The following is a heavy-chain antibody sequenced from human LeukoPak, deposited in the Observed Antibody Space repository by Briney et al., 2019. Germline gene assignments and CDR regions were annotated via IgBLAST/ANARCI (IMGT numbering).Heavy chain of an antibody. Sequence: SETLSLTCTVSGGSTSSGDYYWSWIRQPPGKGLEWIGYIYYSGSTYYNPSLKSRVTISVDTSKNQFSLKLSSVTAADTAVYYCARARGWLLPDYWGQGTLVTVSS. V-gene: IGHV4-30-4*08. CDR3: ARARGWLLPDY. D-gene: IGHD3-22*01. CDR1: GGSTSSGDYY. CDR2: IYYSGST. J-gene: IGHJ4*02.